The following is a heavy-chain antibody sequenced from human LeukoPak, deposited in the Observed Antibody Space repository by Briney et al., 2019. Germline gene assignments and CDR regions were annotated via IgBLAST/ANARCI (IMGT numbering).Heavy chain of an antibody. D-gene: IGHD2-2*02. Sequence: GGSLRLSCAASGFTFSRYWMHWVRQAPGKGPVWVSRINSDGSSTSYADSVKGRFTISRDYSRNMLYLQMDSLRAEDTAFYYCAKDYSLYCSSASCYTPFDYWGQGALVTVSS. CDR1: GFTFSRYW. V-gene: IGHV3-74*01. J-gene: IGHJ4*02. CDR2: INSDGSST. CDR3: AKDYSLYCSSASCYTPFDY.